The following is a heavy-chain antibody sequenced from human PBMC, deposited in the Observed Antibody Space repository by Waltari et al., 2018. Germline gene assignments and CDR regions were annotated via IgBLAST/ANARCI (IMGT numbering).Heavy chain of an antibody. D-gene: IGHD3-16*01. CDR1: GFTFSSHG. Sequence: EVQLVESGGGLVQPGGSLRLSCAASGFTFSSHGMNWVRQAPGKGLEWVSYISTSSSTIYYADSVRGRFTISRDNAKNSLYLQMNSLGAEDTAVYYCARVFVITFGGVKKPLFDYWGQGTLVTVSS. V-gene: IGHV3-48*01. CDR3: ARVFVITFGGVKKPLFDY. J-gene: IGHJ4*02. CDR2: ISTSSSTI.